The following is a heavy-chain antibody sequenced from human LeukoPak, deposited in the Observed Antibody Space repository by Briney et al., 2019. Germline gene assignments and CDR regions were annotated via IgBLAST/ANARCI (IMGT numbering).Heavy chain of an antibody. D-gene: IGHD3-22*01. J-gene: IGHJ4*02. Sequence: GSLRLSCAASGFTFSSYAMSWVRQAPGKGLEWVSAISGSGGSTYYADSVKGRFTISRDNSKNTLYLQMNSLRAEDTAVYYCAKGFTYDSSGYYYDYWGQGTLVTVSS. CDR1: GFTFSSYA. CDR2: ISGSGGST. V-gene: IGHV3-23*01. CDR3: AKGFTYDSSGYYYDY.